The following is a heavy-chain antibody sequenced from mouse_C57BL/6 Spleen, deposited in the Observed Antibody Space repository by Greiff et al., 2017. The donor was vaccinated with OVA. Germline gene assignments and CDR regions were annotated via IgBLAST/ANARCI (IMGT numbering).Heavy chain of an antibody. CDR2: ISSGSSTI. D-gene: IGHD1-1*01. Sequence: EVKLMESGGGLVKPGGSLKLSCAASGFTFSDYGMHWVRQAPEKGLEWVAYISSGSSTIYYADTVKGRFTISRDNAKNTLFLQMTSLRSEDTAMYYCASGKDYYGSFDYWGQGTTLTVSS. CDR1: GFTFSDYG. J-gene: IGHJ2*01. CDR3: ASGKDYYGSFDY. V-gene: IGHV5-17*01.